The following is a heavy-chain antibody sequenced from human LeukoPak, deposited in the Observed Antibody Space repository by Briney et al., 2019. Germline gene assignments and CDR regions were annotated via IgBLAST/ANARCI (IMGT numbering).Heavy chain of an antibody. Sequence: GGSLRLSCAASGLTFSSYEMNWVRQAPGKGLEGVSYISSSGSTIYYADSVKGRFTISRDNAKNSLYLQMNSLRAEDTAVYYCARGGDIVVVVAATDYWGQGTLVTVSS. CDR1: GLTFSSYE. D-gene: IGHD2-15*01. V-gene: IGHV3-48*03. CDR3: ARGGDIVVVVAATDY. J-gene: IGHJ4*02. CDR2: ISSSGSTI.